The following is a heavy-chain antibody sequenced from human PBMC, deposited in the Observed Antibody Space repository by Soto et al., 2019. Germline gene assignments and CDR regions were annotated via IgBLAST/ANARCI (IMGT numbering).Heavy chain of an antibody. V-gene: IGHV1-2*04. D-gene: IGHD6-6*01. CDR3: ARDGSSSSSYYYYYYMDV. CDR1: GYTFTGYY. CDR2: INPNSGGT. J-gene: IGHJ6*03. Sequence: ASVKVSCKASGYTFTGYYMHWVRQAPGQGLEWMGWINPNSGGTNYAQKFQGWVTMTRDTSISTAYMELSRLRSDDTAVYYCARDGSSSSSYYYYYYMDVWGKGTTVTVSS.